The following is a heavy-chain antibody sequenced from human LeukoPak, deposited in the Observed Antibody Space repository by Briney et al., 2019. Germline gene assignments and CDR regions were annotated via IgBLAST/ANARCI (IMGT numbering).Heavy chain of an antibody. CDR3: ARARDGYNPLGY. J-gene: IGHJ4*02. V-gene: IGHV3-21*01. CDR1: ELTFSSYS. D-gene: IGHD5-24*01. Sequence: GGSLRLSCAASELTFSSYSMNWVRQAPGKGLEWVSSIDNSSNYIYYADSVKGRFTISRDNAKNSLYLQMNSLRAEDTAVYYCARARDGYNPLGYWGQGTQVTVSS. CDR2: IDNSSNYI.